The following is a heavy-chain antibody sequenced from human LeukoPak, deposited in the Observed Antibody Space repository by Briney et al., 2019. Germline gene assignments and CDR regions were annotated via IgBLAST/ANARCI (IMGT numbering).Heavy chain of an antibody. CDR3: AKAGDIVVVPAAIDY. CDR1: GFTFSSYS. V-gene: IGHV3-21*04. D-gene: IGHD2-2*01. CDR2: ISSSSSYI. J-gene: IGHJ4*02. Sequence: PGGSLRLSCAASGFTFSSYSMNWVRQAPGKGLEWVSSISSSSSYIYYADSVKGRFTISRDNSKNTLYLQMNSLRAEDTAVYYCAKAGDIVVVPAAIDYWGQGTLVTVSS.